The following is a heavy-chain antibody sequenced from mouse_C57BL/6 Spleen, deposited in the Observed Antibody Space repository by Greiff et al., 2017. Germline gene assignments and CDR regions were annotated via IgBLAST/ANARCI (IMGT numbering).Heavy chain of an antibody. CDR3: ARGIYYDYHFDY. V-gene: IGHV3-6*01. CDR1: GYSITSGYY. Sequence: EVKLMESGPGLVKPSQSLSLTCSVTGYSITSGYYWNWIRQFPGNKLEWMGYISYDGSNNYNPSLKNRISITRDTSKNQFFLKLNSVTTEDTATYYCARGIYYDYHFDYWGQGTTLTVSS. CDR2: ISYDGSN. D-gene: IGHD2-4*01. J-gene: IGHJ2*01.